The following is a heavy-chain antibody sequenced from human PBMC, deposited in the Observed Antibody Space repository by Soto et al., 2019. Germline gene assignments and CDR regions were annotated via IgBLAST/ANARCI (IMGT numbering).Heavy chain of an antibody. CDR2: ISGSGGNT. J-gene: IGHJ4*02. V-gene: IGHV3-23*01. Sequence: GGSLRLSCAACGFIFSTSGMTWLRQAPGKGLEWVSTISGSGGNTYYADSVKGRFTISRDNSKNTLYLQMNSLRAEDTAVYYCAKDFGGSGYYWYFDYWGQGTLVTVSS. CDR3: AKDFGGSGYYWYFDY. CDR1: GFIFSTSG. D-gene: IGHD3-22*01.